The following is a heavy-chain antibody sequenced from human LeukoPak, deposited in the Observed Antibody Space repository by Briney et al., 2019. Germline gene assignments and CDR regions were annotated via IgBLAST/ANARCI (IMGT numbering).Heavy chain of an antibody. CDR3: ARHNNYASLMDV. V-gene: IGHV4-39*01. CDR1: RVSLTPSGYY. D-gene: IGHD2-2*01. J-gene: IGHJ6*02. Sequence: SETLSLTCTVFRVSLTPSGYYGAWTRQPPRRGLEWIGSISYSGITYYKPSLRGRVTISGDTAKNQFSLKLSSVTAADTAVYYCARHNNYASLMDVWGQGTTVTVSS. CDR2: ISYSGIT.